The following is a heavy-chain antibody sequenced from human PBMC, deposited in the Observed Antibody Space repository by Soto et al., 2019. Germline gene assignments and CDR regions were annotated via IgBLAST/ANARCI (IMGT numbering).Heavy chain of an antibody. CDR2: ISPYSGET. CDR1: GYPFTSYG. CDR3: ARGPVAGSDF. D-gene: IGHD6-19*01. V-gene: IGHV1-18*01. J-gene: IGHJ4*02. Sequence: ASVKVSCKASGYPFTSYGIVWVRQAPGQGLEWMGWISPYSGETRYTEKFQDRLTLTTDTSTSTAYMDLRSLTSDDTAVYFCARGPVAGSDFWGQGTLVTVS.